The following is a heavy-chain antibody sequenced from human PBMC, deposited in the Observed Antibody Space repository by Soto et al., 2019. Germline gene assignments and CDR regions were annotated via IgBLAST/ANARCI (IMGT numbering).Heavy chain of an antibody. CDR2: ISGSGGST. CDR1: GFTFSSYA. V-gene: IGHV3-23*01. D-gene: IGHD3-16*02. CDR3: ATYRSEEGYFDY. J-gene: IGHJ4*02. Sequence: EVQLLESGGGLVQPGGSLRLSCAASGFTFSSYAMSWVRQAPGKGLEWVSAISGSGGSTYYADSVKGRFTISRDNSKNSLYLQMNSLRAEDTALYYCATYRSEEGYFDYWGQGTLVTVSS.